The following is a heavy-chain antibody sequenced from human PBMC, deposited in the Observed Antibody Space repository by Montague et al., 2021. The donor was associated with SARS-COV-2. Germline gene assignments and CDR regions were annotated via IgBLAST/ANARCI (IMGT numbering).Heavy chain of an antibody. D-gene: IGHD5-18*01. V-gene: IGHV3-33*01. CDR2: IWYDGSNE. CDR1: GFTFSSYG. J-gene: IGHJ2*01. CDR3: ARDSGYSYGSLPYLFFAL. Sequence: SLRLSCAASGFTFSSYGMHWVRQAPGKGLEWVAVIWYDGSNENYRDSVKGRFTISRDNSKNTLYLQMNSLRAEDTAVYYCARDSGYSYGSLPYLFFALWGRGTLVSVSS.